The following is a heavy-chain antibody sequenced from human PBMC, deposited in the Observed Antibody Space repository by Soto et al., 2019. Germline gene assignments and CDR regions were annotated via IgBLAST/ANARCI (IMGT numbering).Heavy chain of an antibody. D-gene: IGHD1-20*01. CDR2: IYYSGST. CDR1: GGSISSSSYY. Sequence: PSETLSLTCTVSGGSISSSSYYWGWIRQPPGKGLEWIGSIYYSGSTYYNPSLKSRVTISVDTSKNQFSLKLSSVTAADTAVYYCARVRITGTPHYYYYYVMAVRGQGTTVTVSS. V-gene: IGHV4-39*01. J-gene: IGHJ6*02. CDR3: ARVRITGTPHYYYYYVMAV.